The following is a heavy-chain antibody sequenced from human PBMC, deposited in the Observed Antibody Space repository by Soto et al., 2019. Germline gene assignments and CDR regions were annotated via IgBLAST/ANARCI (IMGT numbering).Heavy chain of an antibody. CDR2: IIPMFGTA. V-gene: IGHV1-69*13. D-gene: IGHD3-22*01. CDR3: ARFRANYYDSRGYYYSTFDY. CDR1: GGTFSSYA. Sequence: SVKVSCKTSGGTFSSYAISWVRQAPGQGLEWMGGIIPMFGTANYAQKFQGRVTITADESTSTAYMELSSLRSEDTAVYYCARFRANYYDSRGYYYSTFDYWGQGTLVTVSS. J-gene: IGHJ4*02.